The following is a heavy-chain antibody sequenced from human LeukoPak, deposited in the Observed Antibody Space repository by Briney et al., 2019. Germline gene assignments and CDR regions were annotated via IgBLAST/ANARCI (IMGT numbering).Heavy chain of an antibody. V-gene: IGHV1-2*02. Sequence: ASVKVSCKASGYTFTGYYMHWVRQAPGQGLEWMGWINPNSGGTNYAQKFQGRVTMTRDTSISTAYMELSRLRSDDTAVYYCARDPQGHYYDSSGYSRLYYYYYYMDVWGKGTTVTVSS. J-gene: IGHJ6*03. D-gene: IGHD3-22*01. CDR3: ARDPQGHYYDSSGYSRLYYYYYYMDV. CDR1: GYTFTGYY. CDR2: INPNSGGT.